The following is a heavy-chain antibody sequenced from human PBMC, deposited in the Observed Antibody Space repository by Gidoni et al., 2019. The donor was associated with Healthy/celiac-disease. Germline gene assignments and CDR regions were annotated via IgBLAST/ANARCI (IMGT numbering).Heavy chain of an antibody. J-gene: IGHJ5*02. D-gene: IGHD3-3*01. Sequence: QVQLQQWGAGLLKPSETLSLTCAVYGGSFSGYYWSWIRQPPGKGLEWIGEINHSGSTNYNPSLKSRVTISVDTSKNQFSLKLSSVTAADTAVYYCARGVKYYDFWSGYYTGNWFDPWGQGTLVTVSS. V-gene: IGHV4-34*01. CDR2: INHSGST. CDR1: GGSFSGYY. CDR3: ARGVKYYDFWSGYYTGNWFDP.